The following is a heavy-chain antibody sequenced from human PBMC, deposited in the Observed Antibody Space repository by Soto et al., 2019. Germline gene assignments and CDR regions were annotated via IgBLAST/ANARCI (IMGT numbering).Heavy chain of an antibody. D-gene: IGHD2-2*01. CDR1: GGSISSGDYY. J-gene: IGHJ5*02. V-gene: IGHV4-30-4*01. Sequence: SETLSLTCTVSGGSISSGDYYWSWIRQPPGKGLEWIGYIYYSGSTYYNPSLKSRVTISVDTSKNQFSLKLSSVTAADTAVYYCARAEIGYCISTSCYPNSWFDPWGQGTLVTVSS. CDR2: IYYSGST. CDR3: ARAEIGYCISTSCYPNSWFDP.